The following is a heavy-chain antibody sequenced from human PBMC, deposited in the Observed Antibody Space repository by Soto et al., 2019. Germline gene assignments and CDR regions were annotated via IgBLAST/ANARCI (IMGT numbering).Heavy chain of an antibody. CDR1: GGSLSTYY. D-gene: IGHD3-3*01. V-gene: IGHV4-4*07. CDR2: IDASGNT. Sequence: SETLSLTCTVSGGSLSTYYCNWIRQSAGKGLEWIGRIDASGNTDYSPSLKSRVTLSVDTSKTQFSLNLSSVTAADTARYYCARGGHDFWSGPFDYWGQGEVVTVSS. J-gene: IGHJ4*02. CDR3: ARGGHDFWSGPFDY.